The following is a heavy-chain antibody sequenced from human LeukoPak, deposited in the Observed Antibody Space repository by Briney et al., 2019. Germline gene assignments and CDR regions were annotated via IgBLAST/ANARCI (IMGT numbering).Heavy chain of an antibody. J-gene: IGHJ3*02. CDR3: ASATMIVVVITNAFDI. CDR2: ISGSGRST. CDR1: GFTFAGFA. D-gene: IGHD3-22*01. V-gene: IGHV3-23*01. Sequence: SGGSLRLSCAASGFTFAGFATSWVRQAPGKGLEWVSGISGSGRSTYYADSVKGRFTISRDNSKNTLYLQMNSLRAEDTAVYYCASATMIVVVITNAFDIWGQGTMVTVSS.